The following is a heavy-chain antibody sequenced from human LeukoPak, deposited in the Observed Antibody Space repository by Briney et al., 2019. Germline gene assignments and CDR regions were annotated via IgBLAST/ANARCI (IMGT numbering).Heavy chain of an antibody. CDR3: VRDFSSKSSS. J-gene: IGHJ5*02. Sequence: GGSLRLSCAASGFTFSSYEMNWVRQAPGKGLEWVSYITGSGSTIYYADSVKGRFTISRDNAKNSLYLQMSSLRVEDTALYYCVRDFSSKSSSWGQGTLVIVSP. D-gene: IGHD2-2*01. CDR2: ITGSGSTI. CDR1: GFTFSSYE. V-gene: IGHV3-48*03.